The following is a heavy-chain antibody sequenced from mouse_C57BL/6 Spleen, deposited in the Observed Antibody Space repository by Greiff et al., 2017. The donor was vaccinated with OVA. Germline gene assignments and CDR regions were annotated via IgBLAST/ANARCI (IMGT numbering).Heavy chain of an antibody. J-gene: IGHJ2*01. CDR3: AITTVVADYFDY. CDR2: IYPGSGNT. V-gene: IGHV1-76*01. CDR1: GYTFTDYY. Sequence: QVQLQQSGAELVRPGASVKLSCKASGYTFTDYYINWVKQRPGQGLEWIARIYPGSGNTYYNEKFKGKATLTAEKSSSTAYMQLSSLTSEDSAVYFCAITTVVADYFDYWGQGTTLTVSS. D-gene: IGHD1-1*01.